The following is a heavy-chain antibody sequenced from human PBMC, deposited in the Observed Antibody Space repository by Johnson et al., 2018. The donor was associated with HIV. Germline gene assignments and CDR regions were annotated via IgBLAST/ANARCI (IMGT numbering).Heavy chain of an antibody. CDR2: ISDTSGAT. CDR1: GFTFDDYA. Sequence: EVQVVESGGGVVQPGGSLRLSCAASGFTFDDYAMSWVRQAPGKGLEWVSSISDTSGATDYADSVKGRFTISRDNSKNTLYLQMNSLRVDDTAVYFCAKQGSDPPLWGQGTLVTVSS. J-gene: IGHJ3*01. V-gene: IGHV3-23*04. CDR3: AKQGSDPPL.